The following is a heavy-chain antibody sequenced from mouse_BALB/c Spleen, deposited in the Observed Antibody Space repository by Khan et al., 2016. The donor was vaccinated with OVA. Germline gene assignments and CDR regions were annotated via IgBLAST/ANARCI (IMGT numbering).Heavy chain of an antibody. CDR2: INPKNGVT. V-gene: IGHV1-18*01. CDR3: ARDAGRY. CDR1: GYTFTEYT. D-gene: IGHD3-3*01. J-gene: IGHJ4*01. Sequence: EVQLQQSGPELVKPGASVKISCKSSGYTFTEYTLHWVKQSHGKSLEWIGVINPKNGVTNSNQKFKGKATLPVDKSSSTAYMEFRSLTSEDSAVYYCARDAGRYWGQGTSVTVSS.